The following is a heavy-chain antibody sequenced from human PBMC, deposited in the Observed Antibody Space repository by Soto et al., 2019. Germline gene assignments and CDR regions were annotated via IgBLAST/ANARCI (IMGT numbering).Heavy chain of an antibody. CDR1: GYTFTSYG. CDR3: ARGRDYYVSSGYWDKLYYFDY. J-gene: IGHJ4*02. CDR2: ISAYNGNT. D-gene: IGHD3-22*01. V-gene: IGHV1-18*01. Sequence: ASVKVSCKASGYTFTSYGISWVRQAPGQGLEWMGWISAYNGNTNYAQKLQGTVTITRDTSASTVYMELSSLRPEDTAVYYCARGRDYYVSSGYWDKLYYFDYWGQGTLVTVSS.